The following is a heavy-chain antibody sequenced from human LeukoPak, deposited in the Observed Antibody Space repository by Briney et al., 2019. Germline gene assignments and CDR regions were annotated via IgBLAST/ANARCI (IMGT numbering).Heavy chain of an antibody. V-gene: IGHV1-69*06. CDR2: IIPIFGTA. CDR3: ARGAEAADDTVVWFDP. CDR1: GGTFSSYA. J-gene: IGHJ5*02. Sequence: SVKVSCKASGGTFSSYAISWVRRAPGQGLEWMGGIIPIFGTANYAQKFQGRVTITADKSTSTAYMELRSLRSDDTAVYYCARGAEAADDTVVWFDPWGQGTLVTVSS. D-gene: IGHD6-13*01.